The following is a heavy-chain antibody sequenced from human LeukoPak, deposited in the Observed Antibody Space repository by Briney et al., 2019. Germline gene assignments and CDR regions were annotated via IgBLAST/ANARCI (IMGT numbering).Heavy chain of an antibody. Sequence: SETLSLTCTVSGGSISSYYWSWIRQPPGKGLEWIGYIYYSGSTNYNPSLKSRVTISVDTSKNQFSLKLSSVTAADTAVYYWGRVAAGNLFDYWGQGTLVTVSP. CDR2: IYYSGST. J-gene: IGHJ4*02. CDR1: GGSISSYY. CDR3: GRVAAGNLFDY. V-gene: IGHV4-59*01. D-gene: IGHD2-15*01.